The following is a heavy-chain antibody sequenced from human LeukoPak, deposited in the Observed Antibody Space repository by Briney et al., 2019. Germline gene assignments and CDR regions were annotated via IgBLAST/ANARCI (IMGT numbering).Heavy chain of an antibody. J-gene: IGHJ4*02. CDR2: INPNSGGT. CDR1: GYTFTGYY. CDR3: ARAANSRGGGELDY. V-gene: IGHV1-2*02. Sequence: ASVKVSCKASGYTFTGYYMHWVRQAPGQGLEWMGWINPNSGGTNYAQKFQGRVTMTRDTSISTAYMELSRLRSDDTAVYYCARAANSRGGGELDYWGQGTLVTVSS. D-gene: IGHD4/OR15-4a*01.